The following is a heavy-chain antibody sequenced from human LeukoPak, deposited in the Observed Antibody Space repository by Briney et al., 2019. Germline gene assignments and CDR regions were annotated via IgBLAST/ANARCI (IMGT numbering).Heavy chain of an antibody. CDR1: GGSISSGGYY. V-gene: IGHV4-61*08. Sequence: SETLSLTCTVSGGSISSGGYYWTWIRQPPGKGLEWIGYIYYSGTTNYNPSLKSRVTISVDTSKNQFSLTLSSVTAADTAVYYCATTENSSGWFGYWGQGALVTVSS. CDR3: ATTENSSGWFGY. J-gene: IGHJ4*02. CDR2: IYYSGTT. D-gene: IGHD6-19*01.